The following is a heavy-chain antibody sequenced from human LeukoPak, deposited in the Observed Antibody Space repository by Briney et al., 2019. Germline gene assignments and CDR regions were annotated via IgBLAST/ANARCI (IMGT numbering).Heavy chain of an antibody. D-gene: IGHD4-17*01. Sequence: SETLSLTCAVSGGSISSSNWWSWVRQPPGKGLEWIGEIYHSGSTNYNPSLKSRVTISVDKSKNQFSLKLSSVTAADTAVYYCARVTSHDYGDANWFDPWGQGTLVTVSS. CDR1: GGSISSSNW. CDR2: IYHSGST. V-gene: IGHV4-4*02. J-gene: IGHJ5*02. CDR3: ARVTSHDYGDANWFDP.